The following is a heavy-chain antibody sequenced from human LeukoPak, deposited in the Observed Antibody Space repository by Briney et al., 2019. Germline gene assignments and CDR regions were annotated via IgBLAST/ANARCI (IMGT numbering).Heavy chain of an antibody. CDR2: IIPIFGTA. CDR1: GGTFSSYA. J-gene: IGHJ6*03. V-gene: IGHV1-69*13. Sequence: GASVKVSCKASGGTFSSYAISWVRQAPGQGLEWMGGIIPIFGTANYAQKFQGRVTITADESTSTAYMELSSLRSEDTAVYYCARGGYSLGRGYYYYMDVWGKGTTVTISS. D-gene: IGHD5-18*01. CDR3: ARGGYSLGRGYYYYMDV.